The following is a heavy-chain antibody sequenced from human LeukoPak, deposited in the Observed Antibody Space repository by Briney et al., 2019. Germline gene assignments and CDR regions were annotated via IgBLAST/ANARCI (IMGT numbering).Heavy chain of an antibody. Sequence: GGSLRLSCAASGFTFSTYSISWVRQAPGKGLGWVANMRQDGSDKYYVDFVKGRFTISRDNAKNSLYLQMNSLRAEDTAVYYCAREGNAFDVWGQGTMVSVSS. J-gene: IGHJ3*01. V-gene: IGHV3-7*01. CDR2: MRQDGSDK. CDR3: AREGNAFDV. CDR1: GFTFSTYS. D-gene: IGHD3-10*01.